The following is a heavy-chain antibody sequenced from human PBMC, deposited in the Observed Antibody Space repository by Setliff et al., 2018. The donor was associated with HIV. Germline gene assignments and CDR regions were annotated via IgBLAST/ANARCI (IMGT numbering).Heavy chain of an antibody. CDR3: AITSRGYSLQRGGAFDI. V-gene: IGHV1-69*05. CDR2: RSPIFSTT. Sequence: SVKVSCKGSGDTFTTYVVSWVRQAPGQGLEWMGGRSPIFSTTNYAQKFQGRVTITTDESTSRVYTELSSLRSEDTAVYYCAITSRGYSLQRGGAFDIWGQGTLVTVSS. CDR1: GDTFTTYV. J-gene: IGHJ3*02. D-gene: IGHD3-22*01.